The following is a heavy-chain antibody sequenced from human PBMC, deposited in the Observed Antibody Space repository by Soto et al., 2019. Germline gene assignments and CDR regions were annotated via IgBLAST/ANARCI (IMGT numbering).Heavy chain of an antibody. CDR1: GFTFRDYW. Sequence: GGSLRLSCVMSGFTFRDYWVAWVRQAPGKGLEWVASIAFDGSEKHYVDSAKARFTISRDNAKNSLYLQMYSLRAEDTAVYYCARGLSWGHFDKWGQGALVTVSS. CDR2: IAFDGSEK. J-gene: IGHJ4*02. CDR3: ARGLSWGHFDK. V-gene: IGHV3-7*05. D-gene: IGHD7-27*01.